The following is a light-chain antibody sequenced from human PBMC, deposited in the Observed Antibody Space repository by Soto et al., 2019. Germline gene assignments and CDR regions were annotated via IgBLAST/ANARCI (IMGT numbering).Light chain of an antibody. J-gene: IGLJ1*01. CDR1: SSDVVGYNY. V-gene: IGLV2-14*01. Sequence: QSALTQPASVSGSPGQSITISCTGTSSDVVGYNYVAWHQQHPGKVPRLMIYEVSNRPSGVSNRFSGSKSGSTASLTISGLQAEDEADYYCISYTRSSTSYVFGTGTKVTAL. CDR2: EVS. CDR3: ISYTRSSTSYV.